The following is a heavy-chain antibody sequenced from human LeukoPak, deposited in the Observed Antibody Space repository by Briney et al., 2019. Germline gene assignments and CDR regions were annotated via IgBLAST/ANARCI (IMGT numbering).Heavy chain of an antibody. Sequence: PGRSLRLSCAASGFTFEDHAMPWVRQAPGKGLGWVSGISWNSGSIGYADSVKGRFTISRDNAKNSLYLQMNSLRAEDTALYYCAKDWYSIQGYYYMDVWGKGTTVTVSS. V-gene: IGHV3-9*01. D-gene: IGHD1-1*01. CDR2: ISWNSGSI. CDR3: AKDWYSIQGYYYMDV. J-gene: IGHJ6*03. CDR1: GFTFEDHA.